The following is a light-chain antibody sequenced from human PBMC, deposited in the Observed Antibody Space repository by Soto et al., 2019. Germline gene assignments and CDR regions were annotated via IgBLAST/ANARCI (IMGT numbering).Light chain of an antibody. CDR2: GAS. Sequence: EIVMTQSPATLSVSPGERATLSCRASQSVSSNLAWYQQKPGQAPRLLIHGASTRATGVPARISGSGSGTEFTLTISSPQSEDFAVYYCQQFRNWPWTFGQGTKVDIK. CDR3: QQFRNWPWT. CDR1: QSVSSN. J-gene: IGKJ1*01. V-gene: IGKV3D-15*01.